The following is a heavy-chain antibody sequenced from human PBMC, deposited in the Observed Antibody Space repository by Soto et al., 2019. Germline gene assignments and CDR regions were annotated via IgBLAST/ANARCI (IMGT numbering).Heavy chain of an antibody. J-gene: IGHJ5*02. CDR1: GGSISSSSYY. V-gene: IGHV4-39*01. CDR2: IYYSGST. CDR3: ARQVVAYCSGGRCYSPNRHWFDP. D-gene: IGHD2-15*01. Sequence: SETLSLTCTVSGGSISSSSYYWGWIRQPPGKGLEWIGCIYYSGSTYYNPSLKSRVTISVDTSKNQFSLKLSSVTAADTAVYYCARQVVAYCSGGRCYSPNRHWFDPWGQGTLVTVSS.